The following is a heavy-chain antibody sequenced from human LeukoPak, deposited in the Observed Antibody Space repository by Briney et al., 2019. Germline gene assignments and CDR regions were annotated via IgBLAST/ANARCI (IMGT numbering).Heavy chain of an antibody. J-gene: IGHJ4*02. CDR3: ARAGIAAHDY. D-gene: IGHD6-6*01. CDR1: GGSISGYY. Sequence: SETLSLTCTVSGGSISGYYWSWIRQPPGKGLEWIGYIYYSGSASYNPSLKSRVTISVDTSKNQFSLKLSSVTAADTAVYYCARAGIAAHDYWGQGTLVTVSS. CDR2: IYYSGSA. V-gene: IGHV4-59*12.